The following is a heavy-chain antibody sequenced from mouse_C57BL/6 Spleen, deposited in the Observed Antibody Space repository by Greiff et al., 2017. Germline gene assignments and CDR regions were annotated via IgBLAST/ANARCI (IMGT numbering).Heavy chain of an antibody. V-gene: IGHV1-55*01. D-gene: IGHD1-1*01. J-gene: IGHJ4*01. CDR1: GYTFTSYW. CDR2: IYPGSGST. CDR3: ARGDYYGSRDYAMDY. Sequence: QVQLKQPGAELVKPGASVKLSCKASGYTFTSYWITWVKQRPGQGLEWIGDIYPGSGSTNYNEKFKSKATLTVDTSSSTAYMQLSSLTSEDSAVYYCARGDYYGSRDYAMDYWGQGTSVTVSS.